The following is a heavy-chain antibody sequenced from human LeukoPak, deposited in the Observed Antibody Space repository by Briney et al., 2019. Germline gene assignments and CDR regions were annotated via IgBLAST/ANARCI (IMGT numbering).Heavy chain of an antibody. CDR3: TAAAGVTLKY. Sequence: GGSLRLSCAASGFTFSNAWMSWVRQAPGKGLEWVGHIKTKTDGETTDYAAPVKGRFTISRDDSKNTLYLQMNSLKTEDTAVYFCTAAAGVTLKYWGQGTLVTVSS. V-gene: IGHV3-15*01. CDR2: IKTKTDGETT. CDR1: GFTFSNAW. J-gene: IGHJ4*02. D-gene: IGHD2-21*02.